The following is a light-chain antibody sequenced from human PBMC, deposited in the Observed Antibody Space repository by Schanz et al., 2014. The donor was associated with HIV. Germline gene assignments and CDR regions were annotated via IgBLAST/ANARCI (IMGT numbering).Light chain of an antibody. CDR2: EVS. V-gene: IGLV2-8*01. CDR3: AAWDDSLNGWV. CDR1: SSDVGGYHY. J-gene: IGLJ3*02. Sequence: QSALTQPPSASGSPGQSVTISCTGTSSDVGGYHYLSWYQHPPGKAPKLIIYEVSQRPSGVPDRFSGSGSGTSASLAISGLQSEDEADYYCAAWDDSLNGWVFGGGTKLTVL.